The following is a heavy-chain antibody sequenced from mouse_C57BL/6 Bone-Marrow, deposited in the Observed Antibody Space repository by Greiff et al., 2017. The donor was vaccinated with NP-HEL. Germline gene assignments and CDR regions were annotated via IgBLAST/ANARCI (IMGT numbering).Heavy chain of an antibody. CDR1: GYSIISGYY. Sequence: EVKLQESGPGLVKPSQSLSLTCSVTGYSIISGYYWNWIRQFPGNKLEWMAYISYDGSNNYHPSLKNRISITRDISKNQFFLKLTSVTTEDTATYYCAREGSYYGSPFAYWGQGTLVTVSA. J-gene: IGHJ3*01. CDR3: AREGSYYGSPFAY. V-gene: IGHV3-6*01. D-gene: IGHD1-1*01. CDR2: ISYDGSN.